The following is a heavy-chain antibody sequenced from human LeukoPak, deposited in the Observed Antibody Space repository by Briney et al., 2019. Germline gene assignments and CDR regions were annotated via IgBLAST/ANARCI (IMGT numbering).Heavy chain of an antibody. V-gene: IGHV4-34*01. CDR3: ARRGTIGTTTVDY. D-gene: IGHD1-1*01. J-gene: IGHJ4*02. CDR2: INHSGST. Sequence: SETLSLTCAVYGESFSGHYWTWIRQPPGKGLEWIGQINHSGSTNYNPSLKSRVTITVATSKNQFSLRLNSVTAADTAVYYCARRGTIGTTTVDYWGQGTPVTVSS. CDR1: GESFSGHY.